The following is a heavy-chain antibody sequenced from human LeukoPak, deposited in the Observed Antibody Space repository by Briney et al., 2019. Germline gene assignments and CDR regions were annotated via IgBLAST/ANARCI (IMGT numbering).Heavy chain of an antibody. D-gene: IGHD3-3*01. CDR2: ISAYNGNT. CDR3: ARVAKDFWGGYFSRFDP. CDR1: GYTFTSYG. J-gene: IGHJ5*02. V-gene: IGHV1-18*01. Sequence: ASVKVSCKASGYTFTSYGISWVRQAPGQGLEWMGWISAYNGNTNYAQKLQGRVTMTTDTSTSTAYMELRSLRSDDTAVYYCARVAKDFWGGYFSRFDPWGQGTLVTVSS.